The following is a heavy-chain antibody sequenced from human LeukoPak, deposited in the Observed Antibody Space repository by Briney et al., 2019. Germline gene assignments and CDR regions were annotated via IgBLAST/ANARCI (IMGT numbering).Heavy chain of an antibody. V-gene: IGHV3-33*06. Sequence: GGSLRLSCAASGFTFSSYGMHWARQAPGKGLEWVAVIWYDGSNKYYADSVKGRFTISRDNSQNTLYLQMNSLRVEDTAVYYCAKDIGLVGATRYYFDYWGQGTLVTVSS. CDR1: GFTFSSYG. CDR3: AKDIGLVGATRYYFDY. D-gene: IGHD1-26*01. J-gene: IGHJ4*02. CDR2: IWYDGSNK.